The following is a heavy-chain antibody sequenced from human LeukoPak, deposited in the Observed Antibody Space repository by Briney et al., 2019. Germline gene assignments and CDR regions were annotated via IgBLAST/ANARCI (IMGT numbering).Heavy chain of an antibody. D-gene: IGHD3-16*02. J-gene: IGHJ4*02. CDR2: ISSSSSTI. Sequence: GGSLRLSCAASGFTFSSYSMNWVRQAPGKGLEWVSYISSSSSTIYYADSVKGRFTISRDNAKNSLYLQMNSLRAEDTAVYYCARDWKITFVGVINSNDYWGQGTLVTVSS. V-gene: IGHV3-48*04. CDR1: GFTFSSYS. CDR3: ARDWKITFVGVINSNDY.